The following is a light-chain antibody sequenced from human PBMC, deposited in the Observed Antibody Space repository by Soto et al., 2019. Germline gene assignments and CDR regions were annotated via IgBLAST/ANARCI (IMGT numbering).Light chain of an antibody. CDR2: GAS. Sequence: EIVLTQSPATLSLSPGERATLSCRASQSISNYLAWYQQKPGQAPRLLIFGASTRATGIPGRFSGSGSGTELTLAISSLQSEDSAVYYCQQYNSWPPITFGQGTRLEIK. CDR1: QSISNY. J-gene: IGKJ5*01. CDR3: QQYNSWPPIT. V-gene: IGKV3D-15*01.